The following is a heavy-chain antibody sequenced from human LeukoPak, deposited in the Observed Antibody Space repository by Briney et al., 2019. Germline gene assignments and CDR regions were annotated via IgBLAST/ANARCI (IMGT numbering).Heavy chain of an antibody. V-gene: IGHV3-7*01. CDR2: INPDGSGT. D-gene: IGHD4-17*01. J-gene: IGHJ4*02. CDR1: GFTFSAYW. CDR3: VRLFGGVTTFDY. Sequence: PGGSLRLSCAASGFTFSAYWMSWVRQGPGKGLDWVASINPDGSGTRYVDSVRGRFTISRDNAQNSLYLHMNSLSAEDTAVYYCVRLFGGVTTFDYWSQGTLITVSS.